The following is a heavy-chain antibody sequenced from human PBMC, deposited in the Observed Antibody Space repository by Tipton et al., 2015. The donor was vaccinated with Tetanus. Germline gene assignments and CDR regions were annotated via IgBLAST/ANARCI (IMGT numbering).Heavy chain of an antibody. CDR2: VYYSGDT. CDR3: ARSADNWFDP. J-gene: IGHJ5*01. CDR1: GGSISSGGFF. Sequence: GLVKPSQTLSLTCTVSGGSISSGGFFWNWLRQSPGKGLEWIGYVYYSGDTYYNPSLKSRVAISVDTSKNQFSLKLSSVTAADTALYYCARSADNWFDPWGQGILVTVSS. V-gene: IGHV4-30-4*08.